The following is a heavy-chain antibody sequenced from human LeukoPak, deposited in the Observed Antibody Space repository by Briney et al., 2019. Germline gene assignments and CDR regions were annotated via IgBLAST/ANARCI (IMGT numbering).Heavy chain of an antibody. CDR1: GYTFISYQ. Sequence: ASVKVSCKASGYTFISYQMHWVRQAPGQGLEWMGIINPTGGSTSHAQKFQGRVTMTRDTSTSTVYMELSSLRSDDTAVYYCARSALYCSGGSCFLDYWGQGTLVTVSS. J-gene: IGHJ4*02. CDR3: ARSALYCSGGSCFLDY. V-gene: IGHV1-46*01. D-gene: IGHD2-15*01. CDR2: INPTGGST.